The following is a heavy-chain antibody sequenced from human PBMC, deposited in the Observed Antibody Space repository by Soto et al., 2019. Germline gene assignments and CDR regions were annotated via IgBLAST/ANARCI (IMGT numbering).Heavy chain of an antibody. CDR1: GGSINSGNSY. D-gene: IGHD2-15*01. Sequence: QVQLQESGPGLVKPSQTLSLTCTVSGGSINSGNSYWTWIRQHPEKGLEWIGFIFYNGNTHYNPSLESRLTISLDASKDQFSLRLKSVTAADSAVYYCARARDSGAWTYDYWGQGTLVTVSS. V-gene: IGHV4-31*02. J-gene: IGHJ4*02. CDR2: IFYNGNT. CDR3: ARARDSGAWTYDY.